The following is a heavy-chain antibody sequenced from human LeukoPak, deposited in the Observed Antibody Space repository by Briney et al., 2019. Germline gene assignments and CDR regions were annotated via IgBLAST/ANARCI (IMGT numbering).Heavy chain of an antibody. CDR2: IYSGGST. Sequence: GSLRLSCAHSGFTVSRKYISWVRQAPGKGLGWVSVIYSGGSTYYADSVKGRFTISRDNSKNTLYLQMNSLRAEDTAVYYCASGYYDSSGYYHDYWGQGTLVTVSS. CDR1: GFTVSRKY. D-gene: IGHD3-22*01. CDR3: ASGYYDSSGYYHDY. V-gene: IGHV3-53*01. J-gene: IGHJ4*02.